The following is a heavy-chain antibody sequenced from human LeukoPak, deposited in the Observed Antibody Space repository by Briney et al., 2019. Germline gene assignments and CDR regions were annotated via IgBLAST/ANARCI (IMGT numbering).Heavy chain of an antibody. CDR3: ARDFWGKGNTIDY. Sequence: PGGSLRLSCAASGFTVSSSYMSWVRQAPGKGLEWVSVIYSGGSTYYADSVKGRFTISRDNSKNTLYLQMNSLRAEDTAVYYCARDFWGKGNTIDYWGQGTLVTVSS. CDR1: GFTVSSSY. V-gene: IGHV3-66*02. J-gene: IGHJ4*02. D-gene: IGHD3-3*01. CDR2: IYSGGST.